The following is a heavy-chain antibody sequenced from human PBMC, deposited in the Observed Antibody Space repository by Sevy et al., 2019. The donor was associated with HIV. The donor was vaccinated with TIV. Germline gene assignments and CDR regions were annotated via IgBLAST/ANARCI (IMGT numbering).Heavy chain of an antibody. V-gene: IGHV3-48*01. CDR2: VRSSSSTI. CDR1: GFTFSSYS. CDR3: VRDDIVVVPAAIGY. D-gene: IGHD2-2*01. Sequence: GGSLRLSCAASGFTFSSYSMNWVRQAPDKGLEWVSYVRSSSSTIDYADSVKGRFTISRDNAKSSLYLQMNSLKAEDTAVYYWVRDDIVVVPAAIGYWGQGTLVTVSS. J-gene: IGHJ4*02.